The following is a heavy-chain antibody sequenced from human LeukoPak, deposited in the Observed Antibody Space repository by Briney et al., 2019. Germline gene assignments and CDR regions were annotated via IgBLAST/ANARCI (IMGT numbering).Heavy chain of an antibody. CDR2: VSGSGGNT. J-gene: IGHJ4*02. D-gene: IGHD6-19*01. Sequence: GSLRLSCAASGFTFSSYAITWVRQAPGKGLEWVSAVSGSGGNTSYADSVKGRFTISRDNSKNTLYLQMNSLRAEDTAVYYCAKDRSSGWYTTLDYWGQGVLVTISS. CDR3: AKDRSSGWYTTLDY. CDR1: GFTFSSYA. V-gene: IGHV3-23*01.